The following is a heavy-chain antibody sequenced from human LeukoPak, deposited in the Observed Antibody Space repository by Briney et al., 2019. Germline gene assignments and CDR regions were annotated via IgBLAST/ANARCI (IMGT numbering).Heavy chain of an antibody. CDR3: ARDAGGRTQREGWFDP. CDR2: INSDGIWI. V-gene: IGHV3-21*01. Sequence: LGGSLRLSCAASGFSFSTYSMNWVRPAPGKGLEWVSSINSDGIWIYYADSVKGRFTISRDNARNSLYLQMNSLRVEDTAVYYCARDAGGRTQREGWFDPWGQGTLVTVSS. CDR1: GFSFSTYS. J-gene: IGHJ5*02. D-gene: IGHD1-26*01.